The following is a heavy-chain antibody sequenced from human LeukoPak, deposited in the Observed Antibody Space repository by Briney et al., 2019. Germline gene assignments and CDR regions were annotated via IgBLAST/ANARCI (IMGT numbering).Heavy chain of an antibody. CDR3: AVHPHGQQMALGYFDY. CDR1: GFTFSNYG. D-gene: IGHD6-13*01. CDR2: ISYDGSNK. V-gene: IGHV3-30*03. Sequence: GGSLRLSCAASGFTFSNYGMHWVRQAPGKGLEWVAVISYDGSNKYYADSVKGRFTIPRDNSKSTLYLQMNSLRAEDTAVYYCAVHPHGQQMALGYFDYWGQGTLVTVSS. J-gene: IGHJ4*02.